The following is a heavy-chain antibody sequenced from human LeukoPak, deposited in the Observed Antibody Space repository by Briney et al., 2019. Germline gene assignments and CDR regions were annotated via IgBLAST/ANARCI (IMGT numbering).Heavy chain of an antibody. Sequence: GGSLRLSCAASGFTFSNYGMNWVRQAPGKGLEWVANIKQDGSEKYYVDSVKGRFTISRDNAKNSLYLQMNSLRAEDTAVYYCARDNRRAAARDYWGQGTLVTVSS. J-gene: IGHJ4*02. D-gene: IGHD6-13*01. CDR2: IKQDGSEK. CDR1: GFTFSNYG. CDR3: ARDNRRAAARDY. V-gene: IGHV3-7*01.